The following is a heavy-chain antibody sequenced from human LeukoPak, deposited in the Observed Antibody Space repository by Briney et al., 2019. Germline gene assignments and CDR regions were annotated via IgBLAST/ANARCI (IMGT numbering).Heavy chain of an antibody. Sequence: SETLTLTCTVSGGSISNYYWSWIRQPPGKGLEWVGYIYSSGSTNYNPSLKSRVTISVDVSKNQFSLKLSSVTAADTALYYCARVTRAYNYGIDFWGQGTLVTVSS. J-gene: IGHJ4*02. V-gene: IGHV4-59*01. CDR3: ARVTRAYNYGIDF. D-gene: IGHD5-18*01. CDR2: IYSSGST. CDR1: GGSISNYY.